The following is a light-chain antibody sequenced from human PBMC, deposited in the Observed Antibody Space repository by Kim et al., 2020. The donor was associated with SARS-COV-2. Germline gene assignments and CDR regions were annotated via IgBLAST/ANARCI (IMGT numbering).Light chain of an antibody. CDR3: QSYDSNLGGAV. J-gene: IGLJ3*02. V-gene: IGLV1-40*01. CDR1: ESNIGSDYV. Sequence: QEVTLSCYGTESNIGSDYVVHWYHRLPGAAPKVVIYSNDKRPSGVPDRFSGSQSGPSASLAITGLQPDDEGYYYCQSYDSNLGGAVFGGGTQLTVL. CDR2: SND.